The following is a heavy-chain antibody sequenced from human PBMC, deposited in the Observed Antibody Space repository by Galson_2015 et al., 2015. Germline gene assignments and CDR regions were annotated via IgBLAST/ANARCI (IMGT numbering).Heavy chain of an antibody. CDR3: ARAHYDILTGYYNDAFDI. CDR2: INPNSGGT. CDR1: GYTFTGYY. Sequence: SVKVSCKASGYTFTGYYMHWVRQAPGQGLEWMGRINPNSGGTNYAQKFQGRVTMTRNTSISTAYMELSSLRSEDTAVYYCARAHYDILTGYYNDAFDIWGQGTMVTVSS. D-gene: IGHD3-9*01. J-gene: IGHJ3*02. V-gene: IGHV1-2*06.